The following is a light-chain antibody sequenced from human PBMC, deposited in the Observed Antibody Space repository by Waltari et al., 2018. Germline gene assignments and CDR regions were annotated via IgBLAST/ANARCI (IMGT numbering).Light chain of an antibody. Sequence: QSVLTQPPSASGTPGQRVTISCSGSSSNIGSNTVNWYQQLPGTAPKLLIYSHNQRPSGVPDGFSGSKSGTSASLAISGLQSEDEADYYCAAWDDSLNGPVFGGGTKLTVL. J-gene: IGLJ3*02. CDR3: AAWDDSLNGPV. V-gene: IGLV1-44*01. CDR1: SSNIGSNT. CDR2: SHN.